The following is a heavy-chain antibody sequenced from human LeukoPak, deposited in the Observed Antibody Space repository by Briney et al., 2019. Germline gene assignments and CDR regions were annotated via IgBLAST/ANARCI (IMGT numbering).Heavy chain of an antibody. CDR3: AGDGTGVLPGDAFDI. CDR1: GFTFSTHS. J-gene: IGHJ3*02. CDR2: INHDGSDI. Sequence: PGGSLRLSCAASGFTFSTHSMNWVRQAPGKGREWVSYINHDGSDIYYGESVKGRFTISRDNAKNSLYLQIHTLRAEDTAVYYCAGDGTGVLPGDAFDIWSQGTMVTVSS. D-gene: IGHD1-1*01. V-gene: IGHV3-21*05.